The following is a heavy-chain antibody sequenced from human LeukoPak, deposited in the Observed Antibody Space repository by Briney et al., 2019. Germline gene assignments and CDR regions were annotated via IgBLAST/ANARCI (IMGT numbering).Heavy chain of an antibody. CDR2: IYSGGST. CDR3: ARDLGVYGSGSYFDY. Sequence: QPGGSLRLSCAASGFTVSSNYMSWVRQAPGKGLEWVSVIYSGGSTYYADSVKGRFTISRDNSKNTLYLQMNSLRAEDTAVYYCARDLGVYGSGSYFDYWGQGTLVTVSS. J-gene: IGHJ4*02. CDR1: GFTVSSNY. V-gene: IGHV3-53*01. D-gene: IGHD3-10*01.